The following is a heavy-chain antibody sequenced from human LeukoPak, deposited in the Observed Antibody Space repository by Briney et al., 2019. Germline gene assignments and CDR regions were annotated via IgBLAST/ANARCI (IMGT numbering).Heavy chain of an antibody. CDR3: AKPGEDIVVRSLYYFDY. CDR1: GFTFSSYG. Sequence: PGRSLRLSCVPSGFTFSSYGMQWVRQVPGKGLEGVAVISYDGSNKYYADSVKGRFTIYRENYKKTLYLQMNSLRAEDTAVYYCAKPGEDIVVRSLYYFDYWGQGTLVTVSS. D-gene: IGHD2-15*01. V-gene: IGHV3-30*18. CDR2: ISYDGSNK. J-gene: IGHJ4*02.